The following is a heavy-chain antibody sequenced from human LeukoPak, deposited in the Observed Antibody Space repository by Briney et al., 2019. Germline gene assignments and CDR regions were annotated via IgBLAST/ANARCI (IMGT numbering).Heavy chain of an antibody. V-gene: IGHV3-30*03. D-gene: IGHD2-2*01. J-gene: IGHJ5*02. CDR1: GFTFSSYG. Sequence: GGSLRLSCAASGFTFSSYGMHWVRQAPGKGLEWVAVISYDGSNKYYADSVKGRFTISRDNSKNTLYLQMNSLRAEDTAVYYCARDLVVPAAPNWFDPWGQGTLVAVSS. CDR2: ISYDGSNK. CDR3: ARDLVVPAAPNWFDP.